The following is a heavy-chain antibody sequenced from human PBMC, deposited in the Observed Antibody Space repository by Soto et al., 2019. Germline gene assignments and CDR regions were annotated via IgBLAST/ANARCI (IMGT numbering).Heavy chain of an antibody. Sequence: SGPTLVNPTQTLTLTCTFSGFSLSTSGMCVSWIRQPPGKALEWLARIDWDDDKYYSTSLKTRLTISKDTSKNKVVLTMTNMDPVDTATYYCARESYSGYSSGWYKYYFDYWGQGTLVTVSS. CDR3: ARESYSGYSSGWYKYYFDY. D-gene: IGHD6-19*01. CDR1: GFSLSTSGMC. J-gene: IGHJ4*02. CDR2: IDWDDDK. V-gene: IGHV2-70*11.